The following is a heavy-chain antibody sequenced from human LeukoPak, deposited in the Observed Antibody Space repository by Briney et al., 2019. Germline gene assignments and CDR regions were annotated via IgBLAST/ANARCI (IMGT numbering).Heavy chain of an antibody. CDR2: IKPDGSLI. CDR1: GFTFSSYW. CDR3: AKWELYSGFYYIDY. Sequence: GGSLGLSCAASGFTFSSYWMTWVRQGPGKGLEWVANIKPDGSLIYYVDSVKGRFTISRDNAKDSLYLQMNSLRAEDTAVYYCAKWELYSGFYYIDYWGQGTLATVSS. J-gene: IGHJ4*02. D-gene: IGHD1-26*01. V-gene: IGHV3-7*01.